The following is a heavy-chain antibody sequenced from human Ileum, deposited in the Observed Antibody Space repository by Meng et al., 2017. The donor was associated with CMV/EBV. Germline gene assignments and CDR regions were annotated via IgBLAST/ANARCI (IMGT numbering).Heavy chain of an antibody. V-gene: IGHV1-2*02. J-gene: IGHJ4*02. CDR1: GFTFSGYY. D-gene: IGHD6-19*01. CDR2: INSKNDGT. Sequence: QVQLVQSGATVKKPGASVTVSCTTAGFTFSGYYIHWVRQAPGQGLEWMGWINSKNDGTNYARKFQGRVTMTRETSISTAHMELSGLMSDDTAVYYCVRSSGWSRFDYWGQGTLVTVSS. CDR3: VRSSGWSRFDY.